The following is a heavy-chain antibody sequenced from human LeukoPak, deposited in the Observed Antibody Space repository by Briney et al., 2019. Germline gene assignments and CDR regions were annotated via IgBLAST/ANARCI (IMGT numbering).Heavy chain of an antibody. CDR2: IHTYNGHT. D-gene: IGHD1-1*01. CDR1: GYTFNSYG. Sequence: GASVKVSCKSSGYTFNSYGITWVRQAPGQGLEWMGWIHTYNGHTNYAQKLQGRVTMTTDTSTSTAYMELRSLRSDDTAVYYCARDRSTHDYWGQGTLVTVSS. J-gene: IGHJ4*02. CDR3: ARDRSTHDY. V-gene: IGHV1-18*01.